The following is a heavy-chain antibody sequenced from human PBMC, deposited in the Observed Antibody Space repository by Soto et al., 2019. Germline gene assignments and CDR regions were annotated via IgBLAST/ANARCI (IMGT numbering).Heavy chain of an antibody. J-gene: IGHJ6*02. V-gene: IGHV3-7*03. CDR2: IKQDGSEK. CDR1: GFTFSSYW. CDR3: ARIGGWSNTVTKPLYYYYGMDV. Sequence: PGGSLRLSCAASGFTFSSYWMSWVRQAPGKGLEWVANIKQDGSEKYYVDSVKGRFTISRDNAKNSLYLQMNSLRAEGTAVYYCARIGGWSNTVTKPLYYYYGMDVCGQGPTVTVYS. D-gene: IGHD4-17*01.